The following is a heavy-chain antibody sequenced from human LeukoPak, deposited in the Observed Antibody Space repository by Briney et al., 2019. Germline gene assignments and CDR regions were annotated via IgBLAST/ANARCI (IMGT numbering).Heavy chain of an antibody. CDR2: IYYSGST. Sequence: PSETLSLTCTVSGGSISSYYWSWIRQPPGKGLEWIGYIYYSGSTNYNPSLKSRVTISVDTSKNQFSLKLSSVTAADTAVYYCARGMLGATLFDYWGQGTLVTVSS. V-gene: IGHV4-59*01. CDR1: GGSISSYY. D-gene: IGHD1-26*01. J-gene: IGHJ4*02. CDR3: ARGMLGATLFDY.